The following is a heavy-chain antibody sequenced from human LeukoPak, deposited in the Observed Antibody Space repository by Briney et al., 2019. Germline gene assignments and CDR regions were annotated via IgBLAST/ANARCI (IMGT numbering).Heavy chain of an antibody. CDR2: INGDGSTT. J-gene: IGHJ5*02. V-gene: IGHV3-74*01. D-gene: IGHD3-10*01. CDR1: GFTFSSYW. Sequence: GGSLRLSCAASGFTFSSYWMHWVRQAPGKGLVWVSRINGDGSTTTYADSVKGRFTISRDNAKNTLYVQMNSLGVEDTAVYYCARDLDGSGNYHWFDPWGQGTLVTVSS. CDR3: ARDLDGSGNYHWFDP.